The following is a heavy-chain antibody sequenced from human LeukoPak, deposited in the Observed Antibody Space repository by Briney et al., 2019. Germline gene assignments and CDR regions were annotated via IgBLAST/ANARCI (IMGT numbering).Heavy chain of an antibody. J-gene: IGHJ5*02. Sequence: GSSVKVSCKASGGTFSSYAISWVRQAPGQGLEWMGRIIPILGIANYAQKFQGRLTMTRDTSMSTVYMELGSLRSEDTAVYYCARGGITPDHWGQGTLVTVSS. CDR3: ARGGITPDH. CDR2: IIPILGIA. D-gene: IGHD1-14*01. V-gene: IGHV1-69*04. CDR1: GGTFSSYA.